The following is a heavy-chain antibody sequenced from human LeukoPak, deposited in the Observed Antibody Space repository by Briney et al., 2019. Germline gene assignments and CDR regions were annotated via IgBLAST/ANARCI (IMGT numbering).Heavy chain of an antibody. Sequence: ASVKVSCKASGYTLTGYYMHWVRQAPGQGLEWMGWINPNSGGTNYAQKFQGRVTMTRDTSISTAYMELSRLRSDDTAVYYCARTYDSYYYMDVWGKGTTVTVSS. CDR3: ARTYDSYYYMDV. D-gene: IGHD3-3*01. CDR1: GYTLTGYY. CDR2: INPNSGGT. J-gene: IGHJ6*03. V-gene: IGHV1-2*02.